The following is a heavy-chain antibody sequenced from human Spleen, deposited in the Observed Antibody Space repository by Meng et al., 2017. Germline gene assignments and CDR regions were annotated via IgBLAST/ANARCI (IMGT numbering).Heavy chain of an antibody. CDR1: GYTFTNYD. CDR2: MNPNSGNT. V-gene: IGHV1-8*01. CDR3: AREKTGLAIHIRYNCFDP. Sequence: ASVKVSCKTSGYTFTNYDINWVRQAPGQGFEWMGWMNPNSGNTGYAQKFQGRVTMTRNTSIHTAYMELSSLTSEDTAVYYCAREKTGLAIHIRYNCFDPWGQGTLVTVSS. J-gene: IGHJ5*02. D-gene: IGHD1-14*01.